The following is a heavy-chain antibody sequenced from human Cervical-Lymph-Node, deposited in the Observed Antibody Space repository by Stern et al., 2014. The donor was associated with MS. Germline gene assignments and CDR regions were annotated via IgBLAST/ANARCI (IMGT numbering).Heavy chain of an antibody. CDR2: IKSRSDGGTT. J-gene: IGHJ4*02. CDR1: GFTFSDAW. CDR3: TTEAEVDTAMVSY. D-gene: IGHD5-18*01. V-gene: IGHV3-15*01. Sequence: EVQLEESGGGLVKPGGSLRVSCAASGFTFSDAWMSWVRQAPGKGLEWIGRIKSRSDGGTTDFAAPVQGRFAISRDDSRNTLYLQMNSLKTEDTAVYYCTTEAEVDTAMVSYWGQGSLVTVSS.